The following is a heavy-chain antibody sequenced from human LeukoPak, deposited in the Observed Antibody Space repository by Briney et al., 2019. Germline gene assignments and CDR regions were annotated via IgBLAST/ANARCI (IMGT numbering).Heavy chain of an antibody. CDR3: ARIFYDILTIYFDY. CDR1: GGSISSGDYH. V-gene: IGHV4-30-4*01. Sequence: PSETLSLTCTVSGGSISSGDYHWSWIRQPPGKGLEWIGYIYYSGSTYYNPSLKSRVTISVDTSKNQFSLKLSSVTAADTAVYYCARIFYDILTIYFDYWGQGTLVTVSS. D-gene: IGHD3-9*01. CDR2: IYYSGST. J-gene: IGHJ4*02.